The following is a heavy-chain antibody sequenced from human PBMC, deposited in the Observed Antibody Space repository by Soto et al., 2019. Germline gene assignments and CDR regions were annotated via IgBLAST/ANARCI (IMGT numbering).Heavy chain of an antibody. CDR1: GYTFTSYY. Sequence: QVQLVQSGAEVKKPGASVKVSCKASGYTFTSYYMHWVRQAPGQGLEWMGIINPSGGSTSYAQKFQGQVTMTRDTSTSTVYMERSSLRSEDTAVYYCARAGSILLWFGGGHLNDAFDIWGQGTMVTVSS. D-gene: IGHD3-10*01. J-gene: IGHJ3*02. V-gene: IGHV1-46*03. CDR2: INPSGGST. CDR3: ARAGSILLWFGGGHLNDAFDI.